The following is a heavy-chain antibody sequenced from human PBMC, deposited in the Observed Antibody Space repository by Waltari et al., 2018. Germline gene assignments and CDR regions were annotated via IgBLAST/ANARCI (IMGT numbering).Heavy chain of an antibody. D-gene: IGHD6-19*01. CDR3: ARAAGPSRFDY. Sequence: QVQLQESGPGLVKPSQTLSLTCTVSGGSISSGSYYWSWIRQPAGKGLEWLGYIYTSGSTNYNPALKSRVTIAVDTSKNQFSLKLSSVTAADTAVYYWARAAGPSRFDYWGQGTLVTVSS. CDR2: IYTSGST. V-gene: IGHV4-61*09. CDR1: GGSISSGSYY. J-gene: IGHJ4*02.